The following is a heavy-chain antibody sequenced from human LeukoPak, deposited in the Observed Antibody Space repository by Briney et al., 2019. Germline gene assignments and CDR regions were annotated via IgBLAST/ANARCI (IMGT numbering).Heavy chain of an antibody. V-gene: IGHV1-2*02. CDR2: INPNSGGT. J-gene: IGHJ6*02. CDR3: ARRGALPSYYYYYGMDV. Sequence: ASAKVSCKASGYTFTGYYMHWVRQAPGQGLEWMGWINPNSGGTNYAQKFQGRVTMTRDTSISTAYMELSRLRSDDTAVYYCARRGALPSYYYYYGMDVWGQGTTVTVSS. CDR1: GYTFTGYY. D-gene: IGHD1-26*01.